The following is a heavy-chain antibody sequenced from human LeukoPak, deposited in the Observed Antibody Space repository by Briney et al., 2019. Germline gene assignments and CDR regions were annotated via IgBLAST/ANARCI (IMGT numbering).Heavy chain of an antibody. CDR3: VREWQQLMPS. CDR1: GFNYNSYW. CDR2: VNQDGSEK. J-gene: IGHJ5*02. Sequence: GGSLRLSCAGSGFNYNSYWMSWVRQAPGTGLEWVANVNQDGSEKYYVDSVKGRFIISRDNAKNSLYLQMNSLRAEDTALYYCVREWQQLMPSWGQGTRVTVSS. D-gene: IGHD6-13*01. V-gene: IGHV3-7*01.